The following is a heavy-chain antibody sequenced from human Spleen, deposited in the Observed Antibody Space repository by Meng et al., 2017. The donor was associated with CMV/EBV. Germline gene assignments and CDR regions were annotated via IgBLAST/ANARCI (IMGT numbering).Heavy chain of an antibody. Sequence: VSGDSITNGDYSCNWIRQPPRRGLEWLGYIHYTGSAYYTPSVRTPVIMSVDPSKNQFSLRLTSVTAADTAVYYCAGADYYDSSGPEYWGQGILVTVSS. J-gene: IGHJ4*02. CDR2: IHYTGSA. D-gene: IGHD3-22*01. CDR3: AGADYYDSSGPEY. V-gene: IGHV4-31*01. CDR1: GDSITNGDYS.